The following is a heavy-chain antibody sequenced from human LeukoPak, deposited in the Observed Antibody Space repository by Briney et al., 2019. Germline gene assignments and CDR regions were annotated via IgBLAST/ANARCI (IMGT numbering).Heavy chain of an antibody. CDR1: GFTFSSYG. CDR3: AKDFEAYCGGDCYSFCDY. CDR2: IRYDGSNK. Sequence: GSLRLSCAASGFTFSSYGMHWVRQAPGKGLEWVAFIRYDGSNKYYADSVKGRFTISRDNSKNTLYLQMNSLRAEDTVVYYCAKDFEAYCGGDCYSFCDYWGQGTLVTVSS. J-gene: IGHJ4*02. D-gene: IGHD2-21*01. V-gene: IGHV3-30*02.